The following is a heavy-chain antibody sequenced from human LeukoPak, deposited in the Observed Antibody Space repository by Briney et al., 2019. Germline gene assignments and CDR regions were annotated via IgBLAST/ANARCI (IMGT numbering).Heavy chain of an antibody. Sequence: GASVKVSCKASGYTFTSFGISWARQAPGQGLEWMGWISAYNGNRKYAQKVQGRVTMTTDTSTSTAYMELRSLRSDDTAVYYCARDLGEDTTMIFFDFWGQGTLVTVSS. CDR2: ISAYNGNR. J-gene: IGHJ4*02. CDR3: ARDLGEDTTMIFFDF. D-gene: IGHD5-18*01. CDR1: GYTFTSFG. V-gene: IGHV1-18*01.